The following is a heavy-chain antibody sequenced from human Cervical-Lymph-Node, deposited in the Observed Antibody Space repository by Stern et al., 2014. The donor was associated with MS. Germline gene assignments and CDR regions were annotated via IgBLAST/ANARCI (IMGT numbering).Heavy chain of an antibody. Sequence: VQLVESGADVKKPGSSARVSCKASGCTFSSYAISWVRQAPGQGLEWMGGIITIFGTANYTQKLPGSVLITEIDSTTNTYMKLSSLRSEDTAVYYCARGRSIFGVGIIPDTDAFDIWGQGTMVTVSS. V-gene: IGHV1-69*01. D-gene: IGHD3-3*01. CDR1: GCTFSSYA. CDR2: IITIFGTA. J-gene: IGHJ3*02. CDR3: ARGRSIFGVGIIPDTDAFDI.